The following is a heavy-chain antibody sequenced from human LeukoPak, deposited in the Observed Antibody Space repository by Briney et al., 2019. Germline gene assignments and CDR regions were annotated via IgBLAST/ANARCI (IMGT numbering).Heavy chain of an antibody. CDR3: ARALVSSGSGSYYTAFDI. V-gene: IGHV4-59*01. CDR2: MYYTGST. J-gene: IGHJ3*02. CDR1: GGSISSDH. Sequence: SETLSLTCTVSGGSISSDHWNWIRQPPGKGLEWIGYMYYTGSTDYNPSLKSRVSISLGASTNEFSLKLTSVTAADTAVYYCARALVSSGSGSYYTAFDIWGQGTMVTVSS. D-gene: IGHD3-10*01.